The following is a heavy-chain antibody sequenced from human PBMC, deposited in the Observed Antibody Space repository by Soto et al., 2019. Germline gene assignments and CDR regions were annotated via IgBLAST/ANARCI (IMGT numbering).Heavy chain of an antibody. CDR2: INPSDAYT. CDR3: ARDHVDTPMTNFDY. D-gene: IGHD5-18*01. J-gene: IGHJ4*02. Sequence: QVQLAQSGAEVKKPGASVKVSCRASGYTFISYYIHWVRQAPGQGLEWMGLINPSDAYTDYAQKFQGRVTLTRDTSTSIVYMELSSLRSEDTAIYYCARDHVDTPMTNFDYWGQGTLVTVSS. CDR1: GYTFISYY. V-gene: IGHV1-46*01.